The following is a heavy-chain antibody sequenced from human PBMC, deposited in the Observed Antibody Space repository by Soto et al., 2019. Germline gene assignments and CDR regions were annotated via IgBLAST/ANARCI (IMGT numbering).Heavy chain of an antibody. D-gene: IGHD2-2*01. J-gene: IGHJ5*02. CDR3: VRFARVGYCDTTNCFPGGFDP. Sequence: DVQLLESGGGLVQPGGSLRLSCGASGFTFSSYAMSWVRQAPGKGLEWVSVISGRSTATYYADSVKGRFATSRDNYKNTLFLQMNSLRAEDTAVYYCVRFARVGYCDTTNCFPGGFDPWGQGTLVTVSS. V-gene: IGHV3-23*01. CDR1: GFTFSSYA. CDR2: ISGRSTAT.